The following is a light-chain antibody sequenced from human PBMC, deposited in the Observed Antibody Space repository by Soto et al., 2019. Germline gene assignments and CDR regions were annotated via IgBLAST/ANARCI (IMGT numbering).Light chain of an antibody. CDR1: QSITSY. J-gene: IGKJ1*01. CDR2: SAS. V-gene: IGKV1-39*01. CDR3: QQSYSTPLWT. Sequence: DIQMTQFPSSLSASVGDRVTITCRASQSITSYLNWYQQKPGKAPKLLIYSASSLQSGVPSRFSGSGSGTDFTLTISSLQPEDFATYYCQQSYSTPLWTFGQGTKVDIK.